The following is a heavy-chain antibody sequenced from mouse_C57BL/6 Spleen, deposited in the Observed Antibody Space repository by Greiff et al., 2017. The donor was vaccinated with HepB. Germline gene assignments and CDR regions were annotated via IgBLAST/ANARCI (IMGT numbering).Heavy chain of an antibody. J-gene: IGHJ4*01. CDR3: AVTGTEYAMDY. Sequence: DVKLQQSGPELVKPGASVKISCKASGYSFTGYYMHWVKQSHGNILDWIGYIYPYNGVSSYNQKFKGKATLTVDKSSSTAYMELRSLTSEDSAVYYCAVTGTEYAMDYWGQGTSVTVSS. D-gene: IGHD4-1*01. CDR1: GYSFTGYY. CDR2: IYPYNGVS. V-gene: IGHV1-31*01.